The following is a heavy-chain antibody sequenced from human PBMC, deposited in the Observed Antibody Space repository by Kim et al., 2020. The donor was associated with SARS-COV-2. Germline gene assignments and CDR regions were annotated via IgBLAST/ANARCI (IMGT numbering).Heavy chain of an antibody. D-gene: IGHD2-2*01. CDR1: GFTVSSNY. V-gene: IGHV3-66*01. CDR2: IYSGGST. J-gene: IGHJ3*02. Sequence: GGSLRLSCAASGFTVSSNYMSWVRQAPGKGLEWVSVIYSGGSTYYADSVKGRFTISRDNSKNTLYLQMNSLRAEDTAVYYCARDPRYCSSTSCPNDAFDIWGQGTMVTVSS. CDR3: ARDPRYCSSTSCPNDAFDI.